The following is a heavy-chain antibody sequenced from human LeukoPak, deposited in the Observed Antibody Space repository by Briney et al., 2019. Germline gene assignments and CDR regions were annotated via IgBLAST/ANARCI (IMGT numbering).Heavy chain of an antibody. CDR2: IYYSGST. J-gene: IGHJ4*02. V-gene: IGHV4-38-2*02. Sequence: SETLSLTCTVSGYSISSGYYWGWIRQPPGKGLEWIGSIYYSGSTYYNPSLKSRVTISVDTSKNQFSLKLSSVTAADTAVYYCARIGIQLWTDYWGQGTLVTVSS. D-gene: IGHD5-18*01. CDR1: GYSISSGYY. CDR3: ARIGIQLWTDY.